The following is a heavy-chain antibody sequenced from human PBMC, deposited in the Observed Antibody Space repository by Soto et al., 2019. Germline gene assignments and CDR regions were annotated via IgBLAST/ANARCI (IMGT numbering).Heavy chain of an antibody. D-gene: IGHD3-3*01. V-gene: IGHV3-48*01. Sequence: ESGGGLIQPGGSLRLSCEASGFSFSDSGMNWIRRTPGKGLEWISYISSSSRTIYYAASVEGRFTISRDNVANSVVLQINSLRGEDTGVYYCARTRMEWALYFDNWGLGTLVTVSS. CDR1: GFSFSDSG. CDR3: ARTRMEWALYFDN. CDR2: ISSSSRTI. J-gene: IGHJ4*02.